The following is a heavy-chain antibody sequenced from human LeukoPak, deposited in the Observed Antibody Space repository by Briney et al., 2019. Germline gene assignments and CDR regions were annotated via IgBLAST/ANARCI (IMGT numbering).Heavy chain of an antibody. D-gene: IGHD3-22*01. J-gene: IGHJ4*02. CDR1: GGTFSSYA. CDR3: ARDPRYIYHSGGYFPQYFDS. V-gene: IGHV1-69*13. Sequence: EASVKVSCKASGGTFSSYAITWVRQAPGQGLEWMGGIVPIFYVPTYTQRFQGRLTITADESTTTAYMELSSLRSEDTAVYYCARDPRYIYHSGGYFPQYFDSWGQGTLVTVSS. CDR2: IVPIFYVP.